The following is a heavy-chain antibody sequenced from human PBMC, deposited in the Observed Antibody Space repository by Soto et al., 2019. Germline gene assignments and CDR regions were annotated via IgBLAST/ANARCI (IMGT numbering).Heavy chain of an antibody. CDR3: AKNETTRPWFDP. D-gene: IGHD1-1*01. CDR1: GGSIRNGNYY. J-gene: IGHJ5*02. CDR2: IYYIGTT. Sequence: QVQLQESGPGLVKASQTLSLTCTVSGGSIRNGNYYWSWIRQLPGKGLEWIGNIYYIGTTSYNPSLKSRVIISIDRSKNQFSLELTSVLAADTAVYYCAKNETTRPWFDPWGQGTLVTVSS. V-gene: IGHV4-31*03.